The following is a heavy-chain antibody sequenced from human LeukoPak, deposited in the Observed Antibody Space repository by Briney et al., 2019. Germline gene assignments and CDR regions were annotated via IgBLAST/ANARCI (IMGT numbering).Heavy chain of an antibody. J-gene: IGHJ4*02. CDR1: GYTVTGYY. CDR2: INPYSGGT. CDR3: AGGRPNSRSSVSY. D-gene: IGHD6-6*01. V-gene: IGHV1-2*02. Sequence: SVKVSYKPSGYTVTGYYMLWVRQAPGQGREGMGWINPYSGGTNYAQKFQGRVTITSDTPISTAHMELDSLGWDDTAGHYFAGGRPNSRSSVSYWGQGTLVTVS.